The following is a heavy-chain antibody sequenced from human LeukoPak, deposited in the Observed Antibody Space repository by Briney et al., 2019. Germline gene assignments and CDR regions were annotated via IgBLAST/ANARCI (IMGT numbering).Heavy chain of an antibody. CDR3: ARVPGKYAFDI. D-gene: IGHD3-10*01. CDR2: ISSSSSST. J-gene: IGHJ3*02. V-gene: IGHV3-11*05. Sequence: GGSLRLSCAAYGFTFSDYYMSWIRQAPGKGLEWVAYISSSSSSTNYADSVKGRFTISRDNAKNSLYLQMNSLRAEDTAVYYCARVPGKYAFDIWGQGTMVTVSA. CDR1: GFTFSDYY.